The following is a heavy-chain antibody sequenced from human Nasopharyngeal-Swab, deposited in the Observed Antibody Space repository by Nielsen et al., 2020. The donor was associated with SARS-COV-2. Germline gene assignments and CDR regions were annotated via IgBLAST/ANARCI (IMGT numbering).Heavy chain of an antibody. CDR2: IYYSGST. V-gene: IGHV4-39*01. D-gene: IGHD6-19*01. CDR3: ARQGGWYFDY. Sequence: RQAPGKGLEWIGSIYYSGSTYYNPSLKSRVTISVGTSKNQFSLKLSSVAAADTAVYYCARQGGWYFDYWGQGTLVTVSS. J-gene: IGHJ4*02.